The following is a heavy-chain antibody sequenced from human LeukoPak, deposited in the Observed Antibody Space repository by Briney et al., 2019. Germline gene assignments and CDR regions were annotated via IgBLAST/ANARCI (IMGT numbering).Heavy chain of an antibody. V-gene: IGHV3-48*01. J-gene: IGHJ5*02. Sequence: GGSLRLSCAASGFTFSSYSMNWVRQAPGKGLEWVSYISSSSSTIYYADSVKGRFTISRDNAKNSLYLQMNSLRAEDTAVYYCARDFTVVVPAAISWFDPCGQGTLVTVSS. CDR3: ARDFTVVVPAAISWFDP. CDR1: GFTFSSYS. D-gene: IGHD2-2*01. CDR2: ISSSSSTI.